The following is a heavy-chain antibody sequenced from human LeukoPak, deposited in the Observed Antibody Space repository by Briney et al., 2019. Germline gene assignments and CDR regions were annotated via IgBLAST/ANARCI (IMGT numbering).Heavy chain of an antibody. CDR2: ISYSGST. V-gene: IGHV4-59*01. Sequence: SETLSLTCTVSDGSISSYYWSWIRQPPGKGLEWIGYISYSGSTNYNPSLKSRVTISIDTSKNQFSLNLSSVTAADTAVYYCASVDGSSWANFDYWGQGTLVTVSS. J-gene: IGHJ4*02. CDR1: DGSISSYY. CDR3: ASVDGSSWANFDY. D-gene: IGHD6-13*01.